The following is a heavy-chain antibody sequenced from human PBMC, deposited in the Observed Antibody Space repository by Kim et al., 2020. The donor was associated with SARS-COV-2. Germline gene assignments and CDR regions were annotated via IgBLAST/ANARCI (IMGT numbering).Heavy chain of an antibody. D-gene: IGHD5-12*01. V-gene: IGHV3-11*04. CDR2: SGSTI. Sequence: SGSTIYYADSVKGRFTISRDNAKNSLYLQINSLRAEDTAVYYCVGGYDYPWGQGTLVTVSS. J-gene: IGHJ5*02. CDR3: VGGYDYP.